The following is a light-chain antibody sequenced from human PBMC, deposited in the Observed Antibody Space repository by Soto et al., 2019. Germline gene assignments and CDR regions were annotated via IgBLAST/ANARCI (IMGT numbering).Light chain of an antibody. J-gene: IGKJ2*03. V-gene: IGKV3-20*01. CDR2: GAS. CDR1: QTVSSNY. Sequence: EIVLTQSPGTLSLSPGERAALSCRASQTVSSNYLAWYQQKPGQAPRLLIYGASSRATGIPDRFSGSGSGTDFTLTISGLEPEDFAVYYCQQYGRSFSFGQGTKLE. CDR3: QQYGRSFS.